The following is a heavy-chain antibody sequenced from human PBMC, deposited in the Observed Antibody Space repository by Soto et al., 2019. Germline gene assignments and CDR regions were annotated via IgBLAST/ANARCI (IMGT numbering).Heavy chain of an antibody. CDR3: ARDYTSCWRDFQY. CDR2: INAANGNT. J-gene: IGHJ4*02. Sequence: QVQLVQSGAEVKKPGASVKISCKASGYSFTEFSMQWARQAPGQRLEWMGWINAANGNTEYSRKFYGRVTITTDTSASTGYMELSSLTSEYTAVYYCARDYTSCWRDFQYWGQGTVVTVSS. V-gene: IGHV1-3*01. CDR1: GYSFTEFS. D-gene: IGHD6-19*01.